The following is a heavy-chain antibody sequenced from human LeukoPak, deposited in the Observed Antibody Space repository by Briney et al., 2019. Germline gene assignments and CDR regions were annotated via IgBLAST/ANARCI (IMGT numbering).Heavy chain of an antibody. CDR1: GYSVSSND. CDR2: IYSGGSK. CDR3: ARWYSSGWYVDAFDI. V-gene: IGHV3-66*01. D-gene: IGHD6-19*01. Sequence: GGSLRLSCAASGYSVSSNDMSWVRQVPGGELEWLSIIYSGGSKFYADSVKGRFTISRDNAKNSLYLQMNSLRAEDTAVYYCARWYSSGWYVDAFDIWGQGTMVTVSS. J-gene: IGHJ3*02.